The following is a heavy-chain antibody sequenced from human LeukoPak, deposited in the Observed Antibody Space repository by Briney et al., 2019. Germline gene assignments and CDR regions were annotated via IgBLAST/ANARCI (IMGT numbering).Heavy chain of an antibody. V-gene: IGHV3-30*18. J-gene: IGHJ6*02. CDR2: ISYDGSNK. Sequence: PGGSLRLSCAASGFTFSSYGMHWVRQAPGKGLEWVAVISYDGSNKYYADSVKGRFTISRDNSKNTLYLQMNSLRAEDTAVYYCAKCREYYYHYGMDVWGQGTTVTVSS. CDR1: GFTFSSYG. CDR3: AKCREYYYHYGMDV.